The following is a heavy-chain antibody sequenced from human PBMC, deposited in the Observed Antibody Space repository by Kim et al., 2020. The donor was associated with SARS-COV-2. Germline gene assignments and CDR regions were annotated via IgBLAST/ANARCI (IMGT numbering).Heavy chain of an antibody. Sequence: GGSLRLSCAASGFTFSSYGMHWVRQAPGKGLEWVAVIWYDGSNKYYADSVKGRFTISRDNSKNTLYLQMNSLRAEDTAVYYCAREGESGSYEADYYYYGMDVWGQGTTVTVSS. CDR2: IWYDGSNK. J-gene: IGHJ6*02. CDR1: GFTFSSYG. CDR3: AREGESGSYEADYYYYGMDV. D-gene: IGHD1-26*01. V-gene: IGHV3-33*01.